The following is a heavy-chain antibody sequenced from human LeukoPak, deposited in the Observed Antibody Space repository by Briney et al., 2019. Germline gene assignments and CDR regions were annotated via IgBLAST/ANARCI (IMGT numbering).Heavy chain of an antibody. CDR2: IYGMGGT. CDR3: ARERNYYNALDV. V-gene: IGHV4-59*12. CDR1: GASISSYY. Sequence: SETLSLTCTVSGASISSYYCHWIRQSPGKGLEWIGSIYGMGGTQNNPSLRSRVTMSVDTSKNQFSLKLRSVTAADTAIYYCARERNYYNALDVWGQGTTVTVSS. J-gene: IGHJ6*02.